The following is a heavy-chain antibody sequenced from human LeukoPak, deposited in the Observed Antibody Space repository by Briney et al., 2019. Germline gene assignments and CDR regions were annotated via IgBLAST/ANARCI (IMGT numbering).Heavy chain of an antibody. CDR3: ARDVGDYYGSGTYYGMDV. D-gene: IGHD3-10*01. CDR1: GYTFTGYY. J-gene: IGHJ6*02. CDR2: INPNSGGT. Sequence: ASVKVSYKASGYTFTGYYMHWVRQAPGQGLEWMGWINPNSGGTNYAQKFQGRVTMTRDTSISTAYMELSRLRSDDTAVYYCARDVGDYYGSGTYYGMDVWGQGTTVTVSS. V-gene: IGHV1-2*02.